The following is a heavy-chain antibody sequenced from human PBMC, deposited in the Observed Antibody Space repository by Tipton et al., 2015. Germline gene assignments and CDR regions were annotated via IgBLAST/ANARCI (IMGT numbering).Heavy chain of an antibody. Sequence: TLSLTCTVSGVSISGTSYYWGWIRQPPGKGLEWIGEINHSGGTKYNPSLKSRVTMSVDTSKKQFSLKLDSVTAADTAVYYCAGPRGMPAIFGLPWDYYFDYWGQGALVTVSS. CDR3: AGPRGMPAIFGLPWDYYFDY. V-gene: IGHV4-39*07. CDR2: INHSGGT. D-gene: IGHD3-3*01. J-gene: IGHJ4*02. CDR1: GVSISGTSYY.